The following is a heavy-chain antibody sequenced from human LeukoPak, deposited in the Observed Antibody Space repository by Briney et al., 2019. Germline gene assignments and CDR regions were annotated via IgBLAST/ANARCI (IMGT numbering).Heavy chain of an antibody. Sequence: SETLSLTCTVSGGSISSYYWSWIRQPPGKGLEWIGYIYYSGSTNYNPSLKSRVTISVDTSKNQFSLKLSSVTAADTAVYYCAAGDHIGGFDYWGQGTLVTVSS. CDR2: IYYSGST. CDR3: AAGDHIGGFDY. V-gene: IGHV4-59*08. J-gene: IGHJ4*02. CDR1: GGSISSYY. D-gene: IGHD2-21*02.